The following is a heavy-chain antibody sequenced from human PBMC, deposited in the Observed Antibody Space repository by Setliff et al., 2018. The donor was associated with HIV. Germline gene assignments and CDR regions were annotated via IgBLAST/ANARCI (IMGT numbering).Heavy chain of an antibody. CDR3: ARGFLWFGEYYFDY. CDR1: GYTFTSYD. J-gene: IGHJ4*02. Sequence: GASVKVSCKASGYTFTSYDINWVRQATGQGLEWMGWMNPNSGNTGYAQKFQGRVTITRNTSISTAYMELSSLRSEDTAVYYCARGFLWFGEYYFDYWGQGTLVTVSS. CDR2: MNPNSGNT. V-gene: IGHV1-8*03. D-gene: IGHD3-10*01.